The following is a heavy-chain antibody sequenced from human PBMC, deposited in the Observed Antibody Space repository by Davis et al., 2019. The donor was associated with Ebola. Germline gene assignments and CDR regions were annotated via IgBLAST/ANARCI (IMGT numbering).Heavy chain of an antibody. J-gene: IGHJ6*02. CDR1: GFTFSSYW. Sequence: GESLKISCAASGFTFSSYWMHWVRQAPGKGLVWVSRINPDGSFTDYADSVKGRFTISRDNAKDSLYLQMNGLRAEDTAVYYCARGSRNMDVWGQGTTVTVSS. CDR3: ARGSRNMDV. CDR2: INPDGSFT. V-gene: IGHV3-74*01.